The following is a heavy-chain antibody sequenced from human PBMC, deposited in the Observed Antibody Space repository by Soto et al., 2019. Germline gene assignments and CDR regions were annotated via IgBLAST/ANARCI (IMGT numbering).Heavy chain of an antibody. D-gene: IGHD6-19*01. CDR2: IYSSEDT. J-gene: IGHJ4*02. Sequence: SETLSLTCSVSGDSISSYYWSWIRQPAGKGLEWIGRIYSSEDTNYNPSPKSRVTMSVDTSKNQFSLKLSSVTAADTAVYYCSREYTKTVDGPTPFYFDYWGQGTLVTVSS. V-gene: IGHV4-4*07. CDR1: GDSISSYY. CDR3: SREYTKTVDGPTPFYFDY.